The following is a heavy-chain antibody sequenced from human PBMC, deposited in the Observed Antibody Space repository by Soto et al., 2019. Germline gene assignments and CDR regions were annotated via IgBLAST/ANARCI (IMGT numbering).Heavy chain of an antibody. Sequence: GGSLRLSCAASGFTFSSYSMNWVRQAPGKGLEWVSYISSSSSTIYYGDSVKGRFTISRDNAKNSLYLQMNSLRAEDTAVYYCARDYSGWYRDAFDIWGQGTMVTVSS. D-gene: IGHD6-19*01. J-gene: IGHJ3*02. CDR1: GFTFSSYS. V-gene: IGHV3-48*04. CDR2: ISSSSSTI. CDR3: ARDYSGWYRDAFDI.